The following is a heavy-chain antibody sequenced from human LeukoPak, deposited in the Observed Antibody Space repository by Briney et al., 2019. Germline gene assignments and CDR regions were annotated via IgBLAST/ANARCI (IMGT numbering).Heavy chain of an antibody. D-gene: IGHD3-10*01. Sequence: PGGSLRLSCAASGFTSSSYRMHWVRQVPGKGLVWVSRISGDGTARNYADSVKGRFTISRDDAKNTVDLQMNSLRGEDTAVYYCVRGRGSYGWFDPWGQGTLVTVSS. CDR1: GFTSSSYR. CDR2: ISGDGTAR. CDR3: VRGRGSYGWFDP. V-gene: IGHV3-74*01. J-gene: IGHJ5*02.